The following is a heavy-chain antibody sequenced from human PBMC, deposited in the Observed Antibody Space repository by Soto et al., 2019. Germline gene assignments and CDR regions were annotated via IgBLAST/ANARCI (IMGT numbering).Heavy chain of an antibody. V-gene: IGHV1-69*06. CDR2: IIPIFGTA. CDR1: GGTFSSYA. Sequence: SVKVSCKASGGTFSSYAISWVRQAPGQGLEWMGGIIPIFGTANYAQKFQGRVTITADKSTSTAYMELSSLRSEDTAVYYCAREEGLLWFGKHNWFDPWGQGTLVTVSS. D-gene: IGHD3-10*01. CDR3: AREEGLLWFGKHNWFDP. J-gene: IGHJ5*02.